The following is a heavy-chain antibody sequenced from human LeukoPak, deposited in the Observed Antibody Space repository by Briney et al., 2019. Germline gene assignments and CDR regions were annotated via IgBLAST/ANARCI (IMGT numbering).Heavy chain of an antibody. CDR1: GFTFSSYS. J-gene: IGHJ4*02. Sequence: GGSLGLSRAASGFTFSSYSMNWVRQAPGKGLEWVSSISSSSSYIYYADSVKGRFTISRDNAKNSLYLQMHSLRAEDTAVYYCVRDNPKCCGVVPANIDDFWGQGTLVTVSS. D-gene: IGHD2-15*01. V-gene: IGHV3-21*01. CDR2: ISSSSSYI. CDR3: VRDNPKCCGVVPANIDDF.